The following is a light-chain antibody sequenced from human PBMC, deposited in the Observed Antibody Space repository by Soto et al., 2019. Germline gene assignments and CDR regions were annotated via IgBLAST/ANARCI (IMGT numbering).Light chain of an antibody. J-gene: IGKJ1*01. Sequence: DSQMTQSPSSLSASVGDRVTITCRSSQSISSWLAWYQQKPVKAPKLLIYDASTLQSGVPSRFSGSGSGTEFTLTISNLQPDDFATYYCQQYESYSPWTFGQGTKVDIK. CDR3: QQYESYSPWT. CDR2: DAS. CDR1: QSISSW. V-gene: IGKV1-5*01.